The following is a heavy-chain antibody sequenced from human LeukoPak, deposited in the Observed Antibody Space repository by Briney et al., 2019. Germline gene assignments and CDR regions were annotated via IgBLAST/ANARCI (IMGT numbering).Heavy chain of an antibody. D-gene: IGHD1-26*01. Sequence: ASVKVSCKASGYTFTNYGISWVRQAPGQGLEWMGWISAYNGNTNYAQKLQGRVTMTTDTSTSTAYMELRSLRSDDTAVYYCARAPVEISGSSPTEYFQHWGQDTLVTVSS. CDR1: GYTFTNYG. CDR2: ISAYNGNT. V-gene: IGHV1-18*01. J-gene: IGHJ1*01. CDR3: ARAPVEISGSSPTEYFQH.